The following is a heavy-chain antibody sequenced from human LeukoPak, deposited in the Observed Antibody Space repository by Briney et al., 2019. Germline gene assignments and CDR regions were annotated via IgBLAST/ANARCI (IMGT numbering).Heavy chain of an antibody. V-gene: IGHV5-51*01. D-gene: IGHD6-25*01. CDR3: ARHDRYSRGYYAFNI. CDR1: GYSFTSYW. J-gene: IGHJ3*02. Sequence: GESLKISCKGSGYSFTSYWIGWVRQMPGKGLEWMGIIYPGDSDTRYSPSFQGQVTISADKSISSAYLQWSSLKASDTAMYYCARHDRYSRGYYAFNIWGQGTMVTVSS. CDR2: IYPGDSDT.